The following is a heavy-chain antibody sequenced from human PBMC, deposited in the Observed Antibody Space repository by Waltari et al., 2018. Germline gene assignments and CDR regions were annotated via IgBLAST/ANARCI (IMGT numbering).Heavy chain of an antibody. CDR1: GFTFSSYW. CDR2: IKQDGSEK. J-gene: IGHJ3*02. D-gene: IGHD6-13*01. CDR3: ARQLADAFDI. Sequence: EVQLVESGGGLVQPGGSLRLSCAASGFTFSSYWMSWVRQAPGKGLEGVSNIKQDGSEKDYVDSVKGRFTIPRDNAKNSLYLQMNSLRAEDTAVYYCARQLADAFDIWGQGTMVTVSS. V-gene: IGHV3-7*01.